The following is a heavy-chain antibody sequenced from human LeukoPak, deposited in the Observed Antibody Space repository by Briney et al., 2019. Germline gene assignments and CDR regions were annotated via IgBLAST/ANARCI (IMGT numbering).Heavy chain of an antibody. CDR2: INPNSGGT. J-gene: IGHJ4*02. Sequence: GASVKVSCKASGYTFTGYYMHWVRQAPGQGLEWMGWINPNSGGTNYAQKFQGRVTMTRDTSISTAYMELSRLRSDDTAVYYCARELGQWLAAKFLRYWGQGTLVTVSS. CDR1: GYTFTGYY. V-gene: IGHV1-2*02. D-gene: IGHD6-19*01. CDR3: ARELGQWLAAKFLRY.